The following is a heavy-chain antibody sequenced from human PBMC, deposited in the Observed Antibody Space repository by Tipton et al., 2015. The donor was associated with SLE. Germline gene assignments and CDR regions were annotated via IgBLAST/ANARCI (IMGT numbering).Heavy chain of an antibody. CDR1: GYAFSSYD. CDR3: TRRCGKGFAY. D-gene: IGHD4-23*01. Sequence: QVQLVQSGPEVQKPGASVKVSCKASGYAFSSYDINWVRQASGQGLEWMGWMNPKSGNTGFAQKFQGRVTMTRNNAITTAYMELSSLRSEGTAIYYCTRRCGKGFAYWGQGTLITVSS. CDR2: MNPKSGNT. V-gene: IGHV1-8*01. J-gene: IGHJ4*02.